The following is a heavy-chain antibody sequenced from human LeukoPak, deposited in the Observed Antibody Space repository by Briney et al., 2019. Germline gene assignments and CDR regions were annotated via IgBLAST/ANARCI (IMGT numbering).Heavy chain of an antibody. Sequence: PGRSLRLSCAASGFTFSSYGMHWVRQAPGKGLEWVAVIWYDGSNKYYADSVKGRFTISRDNSKNTLYLQMNSLRAEDTAVYYCAGDSSWYSFDYWGQGTLVTVSS. CDR2: IWYDGSNK. V-gene: IGHV3-33*01. D-gene: IGHD6-13*01. CDR1: GFTFSSYG. CDR3: AGDSSWYSFDY. J-gene: IGHJ4*02.